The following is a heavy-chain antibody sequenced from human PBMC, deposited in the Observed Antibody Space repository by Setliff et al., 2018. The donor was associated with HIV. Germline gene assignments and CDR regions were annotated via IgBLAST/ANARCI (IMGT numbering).Heavy chain of an antibody. V-gene: IGHV1-24*01. Sequence: ASVKVSCKVSGSTLSEEAIHWVRQAPGKGLEWMGGFDPEDGEKIFARRFQGRLTMTEDTSTDTAYMELGSLTSEDTAVYYCAKERFTLIGLDSFDLWGQGTMVTVSS. J-gene: IGHJ3*01. D-gene: IGHD3-3*01. CDR3: AKERFTLIGLDSFDL. CDR2: FDPEDGEK. CDR1: GSTLSEEA.